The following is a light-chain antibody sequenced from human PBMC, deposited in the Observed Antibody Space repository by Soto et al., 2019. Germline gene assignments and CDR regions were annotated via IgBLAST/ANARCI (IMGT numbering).Light chain of an antibody. V-gene: IGKV1-5*01. CDR2: DAS. Sequence: DIQMTQSPSTLSASVGDRVTITCRASQSISSWLAWYQQKPGKTPKLLIYDASTLKSGVPSRLSGSGSGTEFTLTISSLQPDDFATYYCQQYNHYSPWTFGQGTKVDIK. J-gene: IGKJ1*01. CDR3: QQYNHYSPWT. CDR1: QSISSW.